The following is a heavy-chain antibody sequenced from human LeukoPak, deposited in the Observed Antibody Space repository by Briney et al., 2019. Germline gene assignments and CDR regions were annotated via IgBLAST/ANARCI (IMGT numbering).Heavy chain of an antibody. D-gene: IGHD6-13*01. V-gene: IGHV3-30*18. CDR1: GFTFSSYG. Sequence: PGRSLRLSCAASGFTFSSYGMHWARQAPGKGLEWVAVISYDGSNKYYADSVKGRFTISRDNSKNTLYLQMNSLRAEDTAVYYCAKDNFPQQLVPFDYWGQGTLVTVSS. J-gene: IGHJ4*02. CDR3: AKDNFPQQLVPFDY. CDR2: ISYDGSNK.